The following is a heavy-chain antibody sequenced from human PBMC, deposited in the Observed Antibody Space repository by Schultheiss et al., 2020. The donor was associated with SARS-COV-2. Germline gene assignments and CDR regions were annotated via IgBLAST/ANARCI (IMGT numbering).Heavy chain of an antibody. D-gene: IGHD1-26*01. CDR3: ARGGGSYLADAFDI. CDR1: GASIITTNFF. J-gene: IGHJ3*02. V-gene: IGHV4-39*01. Sequence: SETLSLTCGVSGASIITTNFFWGWIRQPPGKGLEWIATIFYNGTIYSSPSLKSRVTMSVDTSENQFSLSLNSVTAADTAVYYCARGGGSYLADAFDIWGQGTMVTVSS. CDR2: IFYNGTI.